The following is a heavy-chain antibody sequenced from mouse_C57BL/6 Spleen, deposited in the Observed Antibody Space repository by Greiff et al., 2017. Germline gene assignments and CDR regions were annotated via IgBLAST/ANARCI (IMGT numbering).Heavy chain of an antibody. CDR2: INPNYGTT. V-gene: IGHV1-39*01. Sequence: EVQLQESGPELVKPGASVKISCKASGYSFTDYNMNWVKQSNGKSLEWIGVINPNYGTTSYNQKFKGKATLTVDQSSSTAYMQLNSLTSEDSAVYYSARGDGSEVNWFAYWGQGTLVTVSA. CDR1: GYSFTDYN. CDR3: ARGDGSEVNWFAY. J-gene: IGHJ3*01. D-gene: IGHD1-1*01.